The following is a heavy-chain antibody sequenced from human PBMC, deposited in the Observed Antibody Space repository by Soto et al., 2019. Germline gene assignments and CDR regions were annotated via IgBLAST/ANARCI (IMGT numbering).Heavy chain of an antibody. V-gene: IGHV3-20*04. Sequence: GGSLRLSCAASGFTFDDYGMSWVRQAPGKGLEWVSGINWNGGSTGYADSVKGRFTISRDNAKNSLYLQMNSLRAEDTALYYCARAQGYCSSTSCYVDAFDIWGQGTMVTVSS. CDR3: ARAQGYCSSTSCYVDAFDI. CDR2: INWNGGST. J-gene: IGHJ3*02. CDR1: GFTFDDYG. D-gene: IGHD2-2*01.